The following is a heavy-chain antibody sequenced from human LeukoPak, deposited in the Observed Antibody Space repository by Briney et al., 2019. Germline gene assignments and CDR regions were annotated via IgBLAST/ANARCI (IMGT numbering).Heavy chain of an antibody. CDR3: ARDGDFLHYYGSGSYFDY. CDR2: ISSSSSYI. Sequence: PGGSLRLSCAASGFTFSSYSMNWVRQAPGKGLEWVSSISSSSSYIYYADSVKGRFTISRDNAKNSLYLQMNSLRAEDTAVYYCARDGDFLHYYGSGSYFDYWGQGTLVTVSS. J-gene: IGHJ4*02. CDR1: GFTFSSYS. D-gene: IGHD3-10*01. V-gene: IGHV3-21*01.